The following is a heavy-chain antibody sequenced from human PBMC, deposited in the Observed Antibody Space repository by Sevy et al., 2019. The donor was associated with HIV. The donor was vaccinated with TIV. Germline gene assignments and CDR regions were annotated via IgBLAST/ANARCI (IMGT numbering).Heavy chain of an antibody. V-gene: IGHV4-59*13. D-gene: IGHD3-9*01. Sequence: SETLSLTCTVSGGSISSYYWSWIRQPPGKGLEWIGHIHYRGRTTYNPSLKSRVTISVDTSKIHFSLRLNFVTAAETAVYYCARYDILTGHSDVFDIWGQGTMVTVSS. J-gene: IGHJ3*02. CDR1: GGSISSYY. CDR3: ARYDILTGHSDVFDI. CDR2: IHYRGRT.